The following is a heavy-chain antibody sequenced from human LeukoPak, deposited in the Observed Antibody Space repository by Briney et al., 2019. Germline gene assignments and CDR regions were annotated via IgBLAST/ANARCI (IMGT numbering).Heavy chain of an antibody. D-gene: IGHD2-2*02. J-gene: IGHJ4*02. Sequence: SETLSLTCTVSSGSIRSYYWGWVRQPPGKGLEWIGRIYTTGTTQYNPSLKSRVTMSVDTSANEFSLNLRSVTAADTAVYYCGRQGYTASHYFLDYWSQGTLVAVS. CDR2: IYTTGTT. CDR3: GRQGYTASHYFLDY. V-gene: IGHV4-4*07. CDR1: SGSIRSYY.